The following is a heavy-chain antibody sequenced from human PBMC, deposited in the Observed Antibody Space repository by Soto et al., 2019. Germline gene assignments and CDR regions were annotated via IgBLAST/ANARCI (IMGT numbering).Heavy chain of an antibody. J-gene: IGHJ4*02. Sequence: QVQLVESGGGLVKPGGSLRLSCAASGFTFSDYYMSWIRQAPRKGLEWVSYISSSGSTIYYADSVKGRFTISRDNAKNSLYLQMNSLRAEDTAVYYCARGRVLRYFDWHTRNGAGVGDYWGQGTLVTVSS. CDR3: ARGRVLRYFDWHTRNGAGVGDY. CDR2: ISSSGSTI. D-gene: IGHD3-9*01. V-gene: IGHV3-11*01. CDR1: GFTFSDYY.